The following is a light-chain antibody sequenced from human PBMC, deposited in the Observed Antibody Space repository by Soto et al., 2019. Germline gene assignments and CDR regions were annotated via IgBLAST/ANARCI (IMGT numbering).Light chain of an antibody. V-gene: IGKV3-20*01. CDR1: QSVSSSH. CDR2: GAS. J-gene: IGKJ3*01. CDR3: QQYGSSSFT. Sequence: EIVLTQSPGTLSLSPGERATLSCRASQSVSSSHLAWYQQKPGQAPRLLIYGASSRATGIPDRFSGSVSGTVFALTISRLEPGDLAVYYWQQYGSSSFTFGPGTKVDIK.